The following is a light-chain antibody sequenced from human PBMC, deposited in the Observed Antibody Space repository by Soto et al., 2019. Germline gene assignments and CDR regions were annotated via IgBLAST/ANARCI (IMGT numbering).Light chain of an antibody. CDR1: SSDVGGYNY. V-gene: IGLV2-8*01. J-gene: IGLJ1*01. CDR2: EVN. Sequence: QSALTQPPSASGSPGQSVTISCTGTSSDVGGYNYVSWYQQYPGKVPKLTVYEVNKRPSGVPDRFSGSKSGNTASLTVSGLQAEDEADYYCTSYAGGNNVFGTGTKVTVL. CDR3: TSYAGGNNV.